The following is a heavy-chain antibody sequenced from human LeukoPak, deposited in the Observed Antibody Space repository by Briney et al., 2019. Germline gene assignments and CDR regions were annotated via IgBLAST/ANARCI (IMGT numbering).Heavy chain of an antibody. CDR3: AKWVYSGYGEESDY. CDR1: GFTFSSYG. D-gene: IGHD5-12*01. Sequence: PGGSLRLSCAASGFTFSSYGMHWVRQAPGKGLEWVAVISYDGSNKYYADSVKGRFTISRDNSKNTLYLQMNSLRAEDTAVYYCAKWVYSGYGEESDYWGQGTLVTVSS. CDR2: ISYDGSNK. J-gene: IGHJ4*02. V-gene: IGHV3-30*18.